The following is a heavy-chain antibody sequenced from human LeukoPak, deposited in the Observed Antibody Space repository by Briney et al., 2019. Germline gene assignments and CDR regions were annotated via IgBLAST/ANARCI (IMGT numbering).Heavy chain of an antibody. J-gene: IGHJ4*02. CDR3: ARHIVGEQNFDY. V-gene: IGHV3-7*01. D-gene: IGHD3-16*02. CDR1: GITSGAYW. CDR2: IKDDGSAQ. Sequence: PGGSLRLSCAASGITSGAYWMSWFRQAPGKGPEWVASIKDDGSAQFYVDSLEGRFTISRDNAKNTLYLQMDTMRVEDTAVYYCARHIVGEQNFDYWSQGTLVTVSS.